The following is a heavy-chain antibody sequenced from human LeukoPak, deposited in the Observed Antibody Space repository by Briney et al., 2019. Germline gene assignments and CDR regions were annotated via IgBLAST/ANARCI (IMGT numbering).Heavy chain of an antibody. V-gene: IGHV4-34*01. CDR1: GGSFSGYY. Sequence: SETLSLTCAVYGGSFSGYYWSWIRQPPGEGLEWIGEINHSGSTNYNPSLKSRVTISVDTSKNQFSLKLSSVTAADTAVYYCARVAGDSGYDFGSYYFDYWGQGTLVTVSS. J-gene: IGHJ4*02. CDR2: INHSGST. CDR3: ARVAGDSGYDFGSYYFDY. D-gene: IGHD5-12*01.